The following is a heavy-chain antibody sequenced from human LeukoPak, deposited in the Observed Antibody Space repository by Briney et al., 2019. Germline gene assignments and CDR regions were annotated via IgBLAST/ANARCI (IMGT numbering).Heavy chain of an antibody. CDR3: ATPGGLYGGNSGGDY. CDR2: IIPIFGTA. D-gene: IGHD4-23*01. V-gene: IGHV1-69*05. Sequence: SVKVSCKASGGTFSSYAISWVRQAPGQGLEWMGRIIPIFGTANYAQKFQGRVTITTDESTSTAYMELSTLRSEATAVYYCATPGGLYGGNSGGDYWGQGTLVTVSS. J-gene: IGHJ4*02. CDR1: GGTFSSYA.